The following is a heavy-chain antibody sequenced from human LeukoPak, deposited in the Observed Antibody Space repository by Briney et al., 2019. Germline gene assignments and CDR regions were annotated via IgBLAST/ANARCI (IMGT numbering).Heavy chain of an antibody. CDR3: AREAHYYYDSSGYYPNAFDI. J-gene: IGHJ3*02. CDR2: IIPIFGTA. V-gene: IGHV1-69*06. D-gene: IGHD3-22*01. Sequence: ASVKVSCKASGGTFSSYAISWVRQAPGQGLEWMGGIIPIFGTANYAQKFQGRVTITADKSTSTAYMELSSLRSEDTAVYYCAREAHYYYDSSGYYPNAFDIWGQGTMVTVSS. CDR1: GGTFSSYA.